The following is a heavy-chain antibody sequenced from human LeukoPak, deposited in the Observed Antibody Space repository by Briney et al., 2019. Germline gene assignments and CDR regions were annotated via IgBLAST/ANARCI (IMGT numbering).Heavy chain of an antibody. V-gene: IGHV3-23*01. J-gene: IGHJ6*03. D-gene: IGHD6-6*01. Sequence: GGSLRLSCEASGFTFSSYAMSWVRQAPGKGLEWVSAISGSGGSTYYADSVKGRFTISRDNSKNTLYLQMNSLRAEDTAVYYCAKVGESSSSYYYYYYMDVWGKGTTVTVSS. CDR2: ISGSGGST. CDR1: GFTFSSYA. CDR3: AKVGESSSSYYYYYYMDV.